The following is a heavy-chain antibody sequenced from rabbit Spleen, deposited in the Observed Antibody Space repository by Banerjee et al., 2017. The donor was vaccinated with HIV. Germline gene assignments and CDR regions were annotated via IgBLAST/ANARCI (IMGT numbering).Heavy chain of an antibody. J-gene: IGHJ4*01. Sequence: QSLEESGGDLVKPGASLTLTCKASGVSFSFNSYMCWVRQAPGKGLEWIGIIYPIKDKSEYARWVNGRFTISSDNAQNTVDLQMNSLTEADTATYFCAREDDDYGDFPLWGQGTLVTVS. V-gene: IGHV1S40*01. CDR1: GVSFSFNSY. D-gene: IGHD2-1*01. CDR3: AREDDDYGDFPL. CDR2: IYPIKDKS.